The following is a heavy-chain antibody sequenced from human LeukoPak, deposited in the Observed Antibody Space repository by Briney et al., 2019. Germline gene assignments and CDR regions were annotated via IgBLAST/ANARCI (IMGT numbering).Heavy chain of an antibody. CDR2: ISGSGGVT. J-gene: IGHJ4*02. CDR3: AKTHRYCSGGTCYLFDY. V-gene: IGHV3-23*01. Sequence: PGGSLRLSCAASGFTFSSYAMSWVRQAPGKGLEWVSSISGSGGVTYYADSVKGRFTISRDNSKNTLYLQMNSLRAEDTAVYYCAKTHRYCSGGTCYLFDYWGQGTLVTVSS. D-gene: IGHD2-15*01. CDR1: GFTFSSYA.